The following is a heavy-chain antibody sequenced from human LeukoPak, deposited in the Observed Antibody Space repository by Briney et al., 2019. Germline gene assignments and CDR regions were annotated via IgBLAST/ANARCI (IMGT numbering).Heavy chain of an antibody. J-gene: IGHJ4*02. Sequence: HTGGSLRLSCAASGFTFDDYAMHWVRQAPGKGLEWVSGISWNSGSIGYADSVKGRFTISRDNAKNSLYLQMNSLRAEDTALYYCAKGDYGDYPGQFDYWGQGTLVTVSS. CDR1: GFTFDDYA. V-gene: IGHV3-9*01. D-gene: IGHD4-17*01. CDR3: AKGDYGDYPGQFDY. CDR2: ISWNSGSI.